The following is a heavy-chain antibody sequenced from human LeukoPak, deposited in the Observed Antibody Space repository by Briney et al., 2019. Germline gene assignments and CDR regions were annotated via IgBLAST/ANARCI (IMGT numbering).Heavy chain of an antibody. CDR2: IYTSGST. CDR1: GGSISSYY. Sequence: PSETLSLTCTVSGGSISSYYWSWIRQPAGKGLEWIGRIYTSGSTNYNPSLKSRVTMSVDTSKNQFSLKLSSVTAADTAVYYCARDLGEVGATDNWFDPWGQGTLVTVSS. D-gene: IGHD1-26*01. CDR3: ARDLGEVGATDNWFDP. J-gene: IGHJ5*02. V-gene: IGHV4-4*07.